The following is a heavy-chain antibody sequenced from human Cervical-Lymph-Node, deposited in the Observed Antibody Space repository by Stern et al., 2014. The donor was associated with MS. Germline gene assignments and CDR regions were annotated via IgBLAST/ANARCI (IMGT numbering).Heavy chain of an antibody. D-gene: IGHD6-19*01. CDR2: MNPNSGNT. Sequence: VQLVESGAEVKKPGASVKVSCKASGYTFTSYDINWVRQATGQGLEWMGWMNPNSGNTGYAQKFQGRVTMTRNTSISTAYMELSSLRSEDTAVYYCASSTSSAHCYYYGMDVWGQGTTVTVSS. J-gene: IGHJ6*02. CDR3: ASSTSSAHCYYYGMDV. V-gene: IGHV1-8*01. CDR1: GYTFTSYD.